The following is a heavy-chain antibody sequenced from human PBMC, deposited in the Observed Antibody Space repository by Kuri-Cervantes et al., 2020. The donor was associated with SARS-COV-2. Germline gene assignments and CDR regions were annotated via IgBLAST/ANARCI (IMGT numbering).Heavy chain of an antibody. CDR2: IYYSGST. CDR3: ARSIAAAGPIDY. D-gene: IGHD6-13*01. V-gene: IGHV4-38-2*02. Sequence: SETLSLTCTVSGYSISSGYYWGWIRQPPGKGLEWIGSIYYSGSTYYNPSLKSRVTISVDTSKNQFSLKLSSVTAADTAVYYCARSIAAAGPIDYWGQGTLVTVSS. J-gene: IGHJ4*02. CDR1: GYSISSGYY.